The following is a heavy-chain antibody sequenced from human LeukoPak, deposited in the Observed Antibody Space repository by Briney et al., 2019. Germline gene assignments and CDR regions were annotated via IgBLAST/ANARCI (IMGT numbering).Heavy chain of an antibody. CDR3: ASRVVIDRYFDY. V-gene: IGHV1-69*13. CDR1: GGTFSSYA. D-gene: IGHD3-3*01. J-gene: IGHJ4*02. CDR2: IIPISGTA. Sequence: SVKVSCKASGGTFSSYAISWVRQAPGQGLEWMGGIIPISGTANYAQKFQGRVTITADESTSTAYMELSSLRSEDTAVYYCASRVVIDRYFDYWGQGTLVTVSS.